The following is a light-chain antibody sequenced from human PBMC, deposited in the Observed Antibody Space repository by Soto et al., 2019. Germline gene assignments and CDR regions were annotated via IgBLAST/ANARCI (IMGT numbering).Light chain of an antibody. V-gene: IGKV3-20*01. Sequence: EIVLTQSPGTLSLSPGETATLSCRASQSVSSNYLAWYQQKPGQAPRLLISGVSSRATGIPDRFSGSGSGTDFTLTISSLEPEDIAVYYRQQYGSPPRTFGQGTKVEIK. J-gene: IGKJ1*01. CDR1: QSVSSNY. CDR3: QQYGSPPRT. CDR2: GVS.